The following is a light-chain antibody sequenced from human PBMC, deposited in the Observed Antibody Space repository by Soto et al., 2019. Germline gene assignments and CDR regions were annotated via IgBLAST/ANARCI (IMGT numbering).Light chain of an antibody. CDR3: QQINSYPRT. V-gene: IGKV1-9*01. Sequence: DIQLTQSPSFLSASVGDRVTITCRASQGIGGYLAWYQHKPGKAPNLLIYAASTLQSGVPSRFSGSESGTEFTLTINSLQPEDFATYYCQQINSYPRTFGGGTKVDIK. CDR2: AAS. CDR1: QGIGGY. J-gene: IGKJ4*01.